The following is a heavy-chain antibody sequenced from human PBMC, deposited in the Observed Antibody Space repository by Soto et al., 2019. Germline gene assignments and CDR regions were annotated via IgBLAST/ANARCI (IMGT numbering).Heavy chain of an antibody. V-gene: IGHV4-61*08. Sequence: SETLSLTCTVSCGSVSSSGYYWNWIRQPPGKGLEWIGYIFTGGTTNYNPSLNSRITISLDTSKNQFSLRLSSVTAADTAVYYCARSPRFCSGGKCNTRYFQHWGRGTLVTVSS. CDR2: IFTGGTT. CDR3: ARSPRFCSGGKCNTRYFQH. CDR1: CGSVSSSGYY. D-gene: IGHD2-15*01. J-gene: IGHJ1*01.